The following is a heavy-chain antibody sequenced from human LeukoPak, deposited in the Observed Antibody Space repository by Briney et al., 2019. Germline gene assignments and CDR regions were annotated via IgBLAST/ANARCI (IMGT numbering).Heavy chain of an antibody. CDR1: GGSISSYY. CDR2: IYYSGST. Sequence: SETLSLTCTVSGGSISSYYWSWIRQPPGKGLEWIGYIYYSGSTNYNPSLKSRVTISVDTSKNQFSLKLSSVTAADTAVYYCARQVVVPAAISYWGQGTLVTVSS. J-gene: IGHJ4*02. V-gene: IGHV4-59*08. CDR3: ARQVVVPAAISY. D-gene: IGHD2-2*01.